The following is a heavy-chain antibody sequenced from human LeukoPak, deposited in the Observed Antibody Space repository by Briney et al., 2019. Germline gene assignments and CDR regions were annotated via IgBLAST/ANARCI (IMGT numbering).Heavy chain of an antibody. J-gene: IGHJ6*02. CDR3: ARQGYSSSSYYYYGMDV. Sequence: PSETLSLTCAVYGGSFSGYYWSWIRQPPGEGLEWIGEINHSGSTNYNPSLKSRVTISVDTSKNQFSLKLSSVTAADTAVYYCARQGYSSSSYYYYGMDVWGQGTTVTVSS. V-gene: IGHV4-34*01. D-gene: IGHD6-6*01. CDR2: INHSGST. CDR1: GGSFSGYY.